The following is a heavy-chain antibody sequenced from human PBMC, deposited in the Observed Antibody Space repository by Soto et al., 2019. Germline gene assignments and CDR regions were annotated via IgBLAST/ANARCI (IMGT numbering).Heavy chain of an antibody. CDR3: ARRVLLWFGDNNWFDP. J-gene: IGHJ5*02. CDR2: IYYSGST. V-gene: IGHV4-34*09. CDR1: GGSFSGYY. Sequence: SETLSLTCAVYGGSFSGYYWSWIRQPPGKGLEWIGYIYYSGSTYYNPSLKSRVTISVDTSKNQFSLKLSSVTAADTAVYYCARRVLLWFGDNNWFDPWGQGTLVTVSS. D-gene: IGHD3-10*01.